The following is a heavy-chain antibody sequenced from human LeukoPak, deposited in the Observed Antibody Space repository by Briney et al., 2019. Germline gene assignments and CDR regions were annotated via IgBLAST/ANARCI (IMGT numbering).Heavy chain of an antibody. CDR3: ARAGYCGDGGCRGGSAFDV. CDR1: GYSISTGYY. Sequence: SETLSLTCTVSGYSISTGYYWDWIRQPPGKGLEWIGTFYHGGSTYYNPSLKSRVTISVDTSKNQFSLNLTSVTAADTAVYYCARAGYCGDGGCRGGSAFDVWGQGTMVTVSS. D-gene: IGHD2-15*01. J-gene: IGHJ3*01. V-gene: IGHV4-38-2*02. CDR2: FYHGGST.